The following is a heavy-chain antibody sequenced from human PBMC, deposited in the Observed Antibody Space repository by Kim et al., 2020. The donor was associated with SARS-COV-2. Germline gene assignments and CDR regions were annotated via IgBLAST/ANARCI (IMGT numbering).Heavy chain of an antibody. CDR1: GYTFTGYY. CDR3: ARDRGPSPQAFDI. CDR2: INPNSGGT. V-gene: IGHV1-2*02. J-gene: IGHJ3*02. Sequence: ASVKVSCKASGYTFTGYYMHWVRQAPGQGLEWMGWINPNSGGTNYAQKFQGRVTMTRDTSISTAYMELSRLRSDDTAVYYCARDRGPSPQAFDIWGQGTMVTVSS. D-gene: IGHD3-10*01.